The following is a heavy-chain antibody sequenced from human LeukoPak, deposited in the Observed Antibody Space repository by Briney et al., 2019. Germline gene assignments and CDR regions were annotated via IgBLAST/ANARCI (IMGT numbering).Heavy chain of an antibody. Sequence: ASVKVSCKASGYTFTSYGISWVRQAPGQGLEWMGWINPNSGATTYAQKFHGRVTMTRDTSITTAYMELSRLRSDDTALYYCARGDSSSCYYFDCWGQGTLLTVSS. J-gene: IGHJ4*02. V-gene: IGHV1-2*02. CDR3: ARGDSSSCYYFDC. D-gene: IGHD6-13*01. CDR1: GYTFTSYG. CDR2: INPNSGAT.